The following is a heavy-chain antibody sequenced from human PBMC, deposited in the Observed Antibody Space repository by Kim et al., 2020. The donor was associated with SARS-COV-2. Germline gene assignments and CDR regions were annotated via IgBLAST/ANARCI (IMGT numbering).Heavy chain of an antibody. CDR1: GFTFSSYA. CDR2: IWYDGSNK. V-gene: IGHV3-33*01. D-gene: IGHD2-15*01. CDR3: ACLLGSCPN. J-gene: IGHJ3*01. Sequence: GGSLRLSCAASGFTFSSYAMHWVRQAPGKGLEWVAVIWYDGSNKYYADSVKGRFTISRDNSKNTLYLQMNSLRAEDTAVYYCACLLGSCPNWGQGTMVTVSS.